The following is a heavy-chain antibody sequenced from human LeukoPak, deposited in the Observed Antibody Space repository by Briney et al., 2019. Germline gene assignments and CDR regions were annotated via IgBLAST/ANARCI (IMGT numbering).Heavy chain of an antibody. D-gene: IGHD3-22*01. V-gene: IGHV4-30-4*01. CDR3: ARHVSSGYQSNWFDP. CDR1: GGSISSGDYY. Sequence: PSQTLSLTCTVSGGSISSGDYYWSWIRQPPGKGLEWIGYTYYSGSTYYNPSLKSRVTISVDTSKNQFSLKLSSVTAADTAVYYCARHVSSGYQSNWFDPWGQGTLVTVSS. J-gene: IGHJ5*02. CDR2: TYYSGST.